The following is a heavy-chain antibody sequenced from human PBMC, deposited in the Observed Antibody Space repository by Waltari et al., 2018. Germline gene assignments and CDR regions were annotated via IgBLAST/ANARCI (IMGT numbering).Heavy chain of an antibody. V-gene: IGHV5-10-1*03. J-gene: IGHJ4*02. CDR3: ATVDTAMVFDY. Sequence: EVQLVQSGAEVKKPGESLRISCKGSGYSFTSYWISWVRQMPGKGLEWMGGIESSDSSTNYSPSFQGHVTISADKSISTAYLQWSSLKASDTAMYYCATVDTAMVFDYWGQGTLVTVSS. CDR1: GYSFTSYW. CDR2: IESSDSST. D-gene: IGHD5-18*01.